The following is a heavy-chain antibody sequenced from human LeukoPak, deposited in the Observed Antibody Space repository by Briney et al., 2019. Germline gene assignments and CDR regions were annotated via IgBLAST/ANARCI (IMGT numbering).Heavy chain of an antibody. J-gene: IGHJ4*02. CDR1: GFTFSSYG. CDR3: ARDKGAEVGAQLFDY. D-gene: IGHD1-26*01. Sequence: PGGSLRLSCAASGFTFSSYGMHWVRQAPGKGVEWGAVIWYDGSNKYYADSVKGRFTISRDNSKNTLYLQMNSLRAEDTAVYYRARDKGAEVGAQLFDYWGQGTLVTVSS. CDR2: IWYDGSNK. V-gene: IGHV3-33*01.